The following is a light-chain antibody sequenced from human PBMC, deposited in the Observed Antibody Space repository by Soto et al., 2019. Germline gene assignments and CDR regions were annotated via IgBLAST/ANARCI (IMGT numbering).Light chain of an antibody. CDR1: NIGDKL. V-gene: IGLV3-21*04. CDR3: QLWDVGSDHYV. J-gene: IGLJ1*01. CDR2: LDS. Sequence: SYELTQSPSVSLAPGETARISCEGNNIGDKLVHWYQQRPGQAPVLVIYLDSERPSGIPERFSGSNSGNTATLIITRVEAGDEADYYCQLWDVGSDHYVFGSGTKLTVL.